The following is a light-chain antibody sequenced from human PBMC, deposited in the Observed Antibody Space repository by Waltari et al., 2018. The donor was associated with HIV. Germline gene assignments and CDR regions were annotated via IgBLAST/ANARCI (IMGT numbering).Light chain of an antibody. CDR1: SSDVGDYNY. Sequence: QSALTQPASVSGSPGQSITISCTGSSSDVGDYNYVSWYQHHPGKATELIIYDVTKRPSGVSNRFSVSKSGNTASLTISGLQAEDEAEYYCSSDISNSVVFGGGTKLTVL. CDR3: SSDISNSVV. CDR2: DVT. V-gene: IGLV2-14*03. J-gene: IGLJ2*01.